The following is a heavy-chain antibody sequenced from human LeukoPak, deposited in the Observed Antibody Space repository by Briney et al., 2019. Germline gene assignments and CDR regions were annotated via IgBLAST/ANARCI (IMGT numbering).Heavy chain of an antibody. D-gene: IGHD1-1*01. J-gene: IGHJ4*02. CDR2: FDPEDGET. Sequence: ASVKVSCKVSGYTLTELSMHWVRQAPGKGLEWMGGFDPEDGETIYAQKFQGRVTMTEDTSTDTAYMELSSLRSEDTAVYYCATGLKGVNEFDYWGQGTLVTVSS. CDR1: GYTLTELS. CDR3: ATGLKGVNEFDY. V-gene: IGHV1-24*01.